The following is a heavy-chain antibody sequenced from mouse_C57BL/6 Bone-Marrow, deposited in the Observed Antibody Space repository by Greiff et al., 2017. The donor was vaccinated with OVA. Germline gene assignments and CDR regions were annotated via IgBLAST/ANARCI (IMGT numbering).Heavy chain of an antibody. Sequence: EVKLMESGPVLVKPGASVKMSCKASGYTFTDYYMNWVKQSHGKSLEWIGVINPYNGGTSYNQKFKGKATLTVDKSSSTAYMELNSLTSEDSAVYYCAGGLRRYAMDYWGQGTSVTVSS. J-gene: IGHJ4*01. CDR2: INPYNGGT. D-gene: IGHD2-4*01. CDR3: AGGLRRYAMDY. CDR1: GYTFTDYY. V-gene: IGHV1-19*01.